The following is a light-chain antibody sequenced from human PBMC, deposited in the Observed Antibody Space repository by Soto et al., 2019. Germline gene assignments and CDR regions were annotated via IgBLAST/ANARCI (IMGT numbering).Light chain of an antibody. V-gene: IGKV1-33*01. CDR3: QQYDNLPGN. Sequence: DIQMTQSPSSLSASVGDRVAITCQASQDISNHLNWFQQKQGKAPNLVIYHASNSKTRVPSRFSGIGSGTDFTVIISSVQPEYSETCYWQQYDNLPGNFGGGTKVDIK. CDR1: QDISNH. J-gene: IGKJ4*01. CDR2: HAS.